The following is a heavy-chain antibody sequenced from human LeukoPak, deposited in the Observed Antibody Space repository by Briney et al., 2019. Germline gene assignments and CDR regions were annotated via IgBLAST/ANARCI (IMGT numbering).Heavy chain of an antibody. CDR1: GGSISSYY. D-gene: IGHD6-13*01. J-gene: IGHJ4*02. V-gene: IGHV4-59*01. Sequence: SETLSLTCTVSGGSISSYYWSWIRQPPGKGLEWIAYIYYSGSTNYNPSLKSRVTISVDTSKNQFSLKLSSVTAADTAVYYCARVGEIISSSWYSFDYWGQGTLVTVSS. CDR3: ARVGEIISSSWYSFDY. CDR2: IYYSGST.